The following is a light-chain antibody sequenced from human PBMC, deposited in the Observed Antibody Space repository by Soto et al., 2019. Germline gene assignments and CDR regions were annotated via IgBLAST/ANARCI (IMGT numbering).Light chain of an antibody. Sequence: DILMTQTPDSLAETLGDRATMNSKTSSSVLYKSNNKNHLAWYQQKPGQPPQLIIYWASTREYGVPDRFSGSGSGTDFTLTISSLEAEDVAFYLCQQYCDVPFTFGRGTKVDIK. CDR1: SSVLYKSNNKNH. CDR2: WAS. CDR3: QQYCDVPFT. J-gene: IGKJ4*01. V-gene: IGKV4-1*01.